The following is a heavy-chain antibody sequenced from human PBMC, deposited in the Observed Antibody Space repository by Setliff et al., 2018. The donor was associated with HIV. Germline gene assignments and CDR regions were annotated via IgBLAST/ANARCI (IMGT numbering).Heavy chain of an antibody. CDR3: ARVITMVWTTFDP. J-gene: IGHJ5*02. D-gene: IGHD3-10*01. Sequence: ASVKVSCKASGGSFSSYGLSWVRQAPGQGLEWMGGIMPIFGTANYAQKFQGRVTIIADASTNTVNMELRSVTAADTAVYYCARVITMVWTTFDPWGQGTLVTVSS. V-gene: IGHV1-69*13. CDR2: IMPIFGTA. CDR1: GGSFSSYG.